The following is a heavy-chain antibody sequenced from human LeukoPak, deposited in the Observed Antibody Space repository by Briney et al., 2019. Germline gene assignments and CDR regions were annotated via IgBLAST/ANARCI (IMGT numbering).Heavy chain of an antibody. CDR3: GRLAHNAWYAIDF. J-gene: IGHJ4*02. Sequence: SGGSLRLSCVASAFTFDFYWMTWVRQAPGKGLEWLANILPDGSQKYYVDSVKGRFTISRDNPKNSLYLQINNLRAEDTAVYYCGRLAHNAWYAIDFWGQGTLVTVSS. CDR2: ILPDGSQK. CDR1: AFTFDFYW. V-gene: IGHV3-7*01. D-gene: IGHD2-2*01.